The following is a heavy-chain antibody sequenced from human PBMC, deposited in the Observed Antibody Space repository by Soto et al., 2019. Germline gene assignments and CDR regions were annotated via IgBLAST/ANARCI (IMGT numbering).Heavy chain of an antibody. CDR3: ARVSAGSGFPTNA. CDR1: GGSISSSNW. D-gene: IGHD3-22*01. CDR2: IYRSGST. J-gene: IGHJ4*02. V-gene: IGHV4-4*02. Sequence: QVQLQESGPGLVKPSGTLSLTCAVSGGSISSSNWWSWVRQPPGKGLEWIGEIYRSGSTNYNPSLRSRVAMSVDKSKNQFSLHLSSVTAADTAVYYCARVSAGSGFPTNAWGQGTLVTVSS.